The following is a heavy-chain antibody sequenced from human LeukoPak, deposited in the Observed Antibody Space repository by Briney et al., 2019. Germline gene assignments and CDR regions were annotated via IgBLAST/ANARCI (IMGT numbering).Heavy chain of an antibody. J-gene: IGHJ5*02. D-gene: IGHD6-19*01. V-gene: IGHV3-15*01. CDR1: GFTFSNAW. CDR3: TTLMLSAGAP. CDR2: IKSRVDGGTT. Sequence: PGGSLRLSCAASGFTFSNAWMSWVRQAPGKGLEWIGRIKSRVDGGTTDYAASVRGRFIISRDGSKNTLYLQMNSLKTEDTALYYCTTLMLSAGAPWGQGTLVTVSS.